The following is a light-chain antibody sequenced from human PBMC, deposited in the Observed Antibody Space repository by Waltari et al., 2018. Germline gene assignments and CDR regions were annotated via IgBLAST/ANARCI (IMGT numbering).Light chain of an antibody. V-gene: IGLV2-8*01. Sequence: QSALTQPPSASGSPGQSVTISCTGTSSDVGGYNYVSWYQQHPGKAPKLMIFEVSKRPSGFPDRFSGSKSGNPASLTVSGLQADDEAHYYCSSYAGSNNWVFGGGTKLTVL. CDR3: SSYAGSNNWV. CDR2: EVS. J-gene: IGLJ3*02. CDR1: SSDVGGYNY.